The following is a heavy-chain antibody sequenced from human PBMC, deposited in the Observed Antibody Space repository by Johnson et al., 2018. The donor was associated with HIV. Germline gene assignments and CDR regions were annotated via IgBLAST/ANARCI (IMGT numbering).Heavy chain of an antibody. V-gene: IGHV3-33*06. CDR3: AKDPPGAFDI. Sequence: QVLLVESGGGVVQPGRSLRLSCAASGFTFSSYGMHWVRQAPGKGLEWVAVIWYDGSNKYYAASVKGRFTISRDNSKNTLYLQMNSLRAEDTAVYFCAKDPPGAFDIWGPGTMVTVSS. CDR1: GFTFSSYG. J-gene: IGHJ3*02. CDR2: IWYDGSNK. D-gene: IGHD1-14*01.